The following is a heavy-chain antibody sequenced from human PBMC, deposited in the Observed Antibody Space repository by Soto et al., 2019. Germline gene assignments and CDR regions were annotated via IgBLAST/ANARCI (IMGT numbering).Heavy chain of an antibody. V-gene: IGHV4-31*03. Sequence: SETLSLTCTVSGGSISSGGYYWSWIRQHPGKGLEWIGYIYYSGSTYYNPSPKSRVTISVDTSKNQFSLKLGSVTAADTAVYYCARDHLTDAFDIWGQGTMVTVSS. CDR1: GGSISSGGYY. CDR2: IYYSGST. J-gene: IGHJ3*02. CDR3: ARDHLTDAFDI. D-gene: IGHD7-27*01.